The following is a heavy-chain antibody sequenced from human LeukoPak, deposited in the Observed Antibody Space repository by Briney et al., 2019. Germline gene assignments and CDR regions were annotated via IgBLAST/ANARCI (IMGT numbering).Heavy chain of an antibody. CDR1: GFTFSSYE. CDR3: ARDLYGEFVGY. J-gene: IGHJ4*02. CDR2: ISSSGSTI. Sequence: GGSLRLSCAASGFTFSSYEMHWVRQAPGKELEWVSYISSSGSTIYYADSVKGRFTISRDNAKNSLYLQMNSLRAEDTAVYYCARDLYGEFVGYWGQGTLVTVSS. V-gene: IGHV3-48*03. D-gene: IGHD2-21*01.